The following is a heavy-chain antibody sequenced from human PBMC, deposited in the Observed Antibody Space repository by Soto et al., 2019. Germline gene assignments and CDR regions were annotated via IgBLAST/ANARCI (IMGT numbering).Heavy chain of an antibody. D-gene: IGHD1-1*01. CDR3: ARTTTGTTQGWFDP. CDR1: GGTFSSYA. Sequence: QVQLVQSGAEVKKPGSSVKVSCKASGGTFSSYAISWVRQAPGQGLEWMGGIIPIFGTANYAQKFQGRVTITADQSTSTAYMVMSSLISEDTDVYYCARTTTGTTQGWFDPWGQGTLVTVSS. J-gene: IGHJ5*02. CDR2: IIPIFGTA. V-gene: IGHV1-69*01.